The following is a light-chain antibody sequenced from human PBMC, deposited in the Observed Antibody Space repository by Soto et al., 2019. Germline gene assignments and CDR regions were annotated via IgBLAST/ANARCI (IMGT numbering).Light chain of an antibody. CDR2: EVS. V-gene: IGLV2-14*01. CDR1: ISDIGAYKY. CDR3: CSYRSTSTLV. Sequence: QSVLTQPASVSGSPGQSVTISCTGTISDIGAYKYVSWYQHHPGKSPRLMIYEVSNRPSGVSNRFSASKSGNTASLTISGLQAEGEADYYCCSYRSTSTLVFGGGTKLTVL. J-gene: IGLJ2*01.